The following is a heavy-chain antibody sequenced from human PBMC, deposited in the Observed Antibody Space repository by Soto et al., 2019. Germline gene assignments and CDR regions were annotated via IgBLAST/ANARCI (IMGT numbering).Heavy chain of an antibody. J-gene: IGHJ4*02. CDR1: GVTRSTYT. CDR2: IIPILSLP. D-gene: IGHD5-18*01. CDR3: ARTVDTAMVNGLDH. V-gene: IGHV1-69*02. Sequence: QVQLVQSGAEVKKPGSSVKVSCRASGVTRSTYTITWVRQAPGQGLEWMGRIIPILSLPNYAQKFQGRVTITAEKSTNTTYMELSSLRSDDTAIYYCARTVDTAMVNGLDHWGQGTLVVVSS.